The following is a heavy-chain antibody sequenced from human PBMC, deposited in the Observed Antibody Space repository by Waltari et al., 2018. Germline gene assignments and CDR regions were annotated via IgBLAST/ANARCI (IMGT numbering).Heavy chain of an antibody. J-gene: IGHJ4*02. CDR2: IYYRGTT. Sequence: QVQLLESGPGLVRPSETLSVTCNVSGVSIKGDYWSWVRQAPGKGLEWIGYIYYRGTTNYNPSLRGRISISIDTSKIQFSLTVNYVTAADTGVYYCARGHSTGWYLTNWGRGTLVTVSS. D-gene: IGHD6-19*01. CDR3: ARGHSTGWYLTN. CDR1: GVSIKGDY. V-gene: IGHV4-59*01.